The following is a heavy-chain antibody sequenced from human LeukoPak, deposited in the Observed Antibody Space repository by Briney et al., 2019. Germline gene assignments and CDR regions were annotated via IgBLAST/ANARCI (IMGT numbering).Heavy chain of an antibody. V-gene: IGHV4-39*07. Sequence: SETLSLTCTVSGGSISSSSYYWGWIRQPPGKGLEWIGSIYCSGSTYYNPSLKSRVTISVDTSKNQFSLKLSSVTAADTAVYYCARERSSSSGLIYYYYYYMDVWGKGTTDTVSS. CDR3: ARERSSSSGLIYYYYYYMDV. CDR2: IYCSGST. D-gene: IGHD6-6*01. J-gene: IGHJ6*03. CDR1: GGSISSSSYY.